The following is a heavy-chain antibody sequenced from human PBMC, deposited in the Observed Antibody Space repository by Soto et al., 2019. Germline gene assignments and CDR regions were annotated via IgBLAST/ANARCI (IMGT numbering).Heavy chain of an antibody. J-gene: IGHJ6*02. CDR3: ASWSFHPGISYGMGV. CDR2: IIPIFGTA. D-gene: IGHD1-20*01. V-gene: IGHV1-69*13. CDR1: GGTFSSYA. Sequence: SVKVSCKASGGTFSSYAISWVRQAPGQGLEWMGGIIPIFGTANYAQKFQGRVTITADESTSTAYMELSSLRSEDTAVYYCASWSFHPGISYGMGVWGQGTTVTVSS.